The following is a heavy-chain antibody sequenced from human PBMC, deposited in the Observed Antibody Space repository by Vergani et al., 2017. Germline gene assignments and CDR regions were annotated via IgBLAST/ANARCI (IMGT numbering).Heavy chain of an antibody. D-gene: IGHD1-26*01. V-gene: IGHV3-23*01. CDR3: SKDPSSGSPYYFDY. Sequence: EVQLLESGGGLVQPGGSLRLSCAASGFTFSSYAMSWVRQAPGKGLEWVSGISASGGTTYYADSVKGLFTISRDNSKNTLYLQMNSLRAEDTAVYYCSKDPSSGSPYYFDYWGQGTLVTVSS. J-gene: IGHJ4*02. CDR1: GFTFSSYA. CDR2: ISASGGTT.